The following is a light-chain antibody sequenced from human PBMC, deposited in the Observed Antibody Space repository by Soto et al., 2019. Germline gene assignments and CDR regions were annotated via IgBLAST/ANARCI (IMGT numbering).Light chain of an antibody. V-gene: IGKV3-15*01. Sequence: EIGMTQSPATLSMSPGERATLSCTASHYVYSNVAWFQQRPGQAPRLLIYRASARATGTPARFSGSGSGTEFTLTITSLQSEDFAVCYCQQDHNLWTFGHGTEGEFK. J-gene: IGKJ1*01. CDR3: QQDHNLWT. CDR2: RAS. CDR1: HYVYSN.